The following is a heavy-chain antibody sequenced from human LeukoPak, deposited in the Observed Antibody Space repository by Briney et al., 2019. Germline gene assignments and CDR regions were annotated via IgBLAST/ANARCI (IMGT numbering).Heavy chain of an antibody. V-gene: IGHV3-23*01. D-gene: IGHD3-10*01. CDR1: GFTFSTYG. J-gene: IGHJ4*02. CDR3: AKAHTGSGNYYYFDY. CDR2: ISGSGDT. Sequence: GGSLRLPRAASGFTFSTYGMNWIRQAPGKGLEWISSISGSGDTVYPDSVKGRFTISRDNSKNTLYLQMNNLKAEDTAVYYCAKAHTGSGNYYYFDYWGQGTLVAVSS.